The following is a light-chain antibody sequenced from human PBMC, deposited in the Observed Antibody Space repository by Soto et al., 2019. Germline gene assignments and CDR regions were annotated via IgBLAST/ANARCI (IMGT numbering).Light chain of an antibody. CDR3: QQYYDVRT. V-gene: IGKV1-5*01. CDR2: DAS. J-gene: IGKJ1*01. Sequence: DIQMTQSPATVSATVRDKGTMTCRTFQSISTWLAWYQQNPGKAPRLLIYDASSLEVGVPSRFSGSGSREEFTLTSSSLQPDVYGAYYCQQYYDVRTFGQGTKV. CDR1: QSISTW.